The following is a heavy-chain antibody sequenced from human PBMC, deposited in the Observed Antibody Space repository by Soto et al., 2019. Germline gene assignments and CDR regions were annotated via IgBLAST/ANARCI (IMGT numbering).Heavy chain of an antibody. Sequence: QVQLVESGGGVVQPGRSVRLSCAASGFTFSSYGMHWVRQAPGKGLEWVAVIWYDGSNKYYADSVKGRFTISRDNSKNTLYLQMNSLRAEDTAVYYCARDSYYDFWSGRSDWFDPWGQGTLVTVSS. CDR1: GFTFSSYG. V-gene: IGHV3-33*01. J-gene: IGHJ5*02. CDR3: ARDSYYDFWSGRSDWFDP. D-gene: IGHD3-3*01. CDR2: IWYDGSNK.